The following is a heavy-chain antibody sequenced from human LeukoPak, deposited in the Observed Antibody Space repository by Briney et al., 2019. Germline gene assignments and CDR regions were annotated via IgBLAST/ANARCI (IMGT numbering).Heavy chain of an antibody. V-gene: IGHV3-30*18. CDR3: AKESGRGYYYGSGSYYNNPQVYFDY. CDR1: GFTFSSYG. CDR2: ISYDGSNK. J-gene: IGHJ4*02. Sequence: GGSLRLSCAASGFTFSSYGMHWVRQAPGKGLEWVAVISYDGSNKYYADSVKGRFTISRDNSKNTLYLQMNSLRAEDTAVYYCAKESGRGYYYGSGSYYNNPQVYFDYWGQGTLVTVSS. D-gene: IGHD3-10*01.